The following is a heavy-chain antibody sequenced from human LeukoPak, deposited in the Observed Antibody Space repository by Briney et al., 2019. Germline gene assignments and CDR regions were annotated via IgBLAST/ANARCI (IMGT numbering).Heavy chain of an antibody. CDR1: RFSFSNHS. CDR2: ISNSGSAK. V-gene: IGHV3-48*01. Sequence: GGSLRLSCAASRFSFSNHSMNWVRQAPGKGLEWVSYISNSGSAKYYAASVKGRFTISRDNGKNSLYLQMNSLRAEDTAVYYCARMSGSRLPGNWGQGTLVAVSS. J-gene: IGHJ4*02. CDR3: ARMSGSRLPGN. D-gene: IGHD3-3*01.